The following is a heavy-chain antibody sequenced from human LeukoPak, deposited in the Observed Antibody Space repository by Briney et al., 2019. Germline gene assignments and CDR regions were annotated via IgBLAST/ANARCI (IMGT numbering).Heavy chain of an antibody. D-gene: IGHD2-2*01. CDR2: IYYSGST. J-gene: IGHJ5*02. CDR1: GYSISSGYY. CDR3: ARDRSGVVPAAGFDP. Sequence: PSETLSLTCTVSGYSISSGYYWGWIRQPPGKGLEWIGYIYYSGSTNYNPSLKSRVTISVDTSKNQFSLKLSSVTAADTAVYYCARDRSGVVPAAGFDPWGQGTLVTVSS. V-gene: IGHV4-61*01.